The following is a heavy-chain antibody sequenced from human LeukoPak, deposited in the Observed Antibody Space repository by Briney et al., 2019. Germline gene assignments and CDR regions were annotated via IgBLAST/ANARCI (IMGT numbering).Heavy chain of an antibody. CDR1: GFSFSSYR. D-gene: IGHD5-12*01. CDR2: ISGSSSSI. V-gene: IGHV3-48*02. Sequence: PGGSLRLSCAASGFSFSSYRINWVRQAPGKGLEWVSFISGSSSSIYYADSVKGRFTISRDNAKNSLYLQMNSLRDEDTAVYYCARAASRDGYKFDYWGQGTLVTVSS. CDR3: ARAASRDGYKFDY. J-gene: IGHJ4*02.